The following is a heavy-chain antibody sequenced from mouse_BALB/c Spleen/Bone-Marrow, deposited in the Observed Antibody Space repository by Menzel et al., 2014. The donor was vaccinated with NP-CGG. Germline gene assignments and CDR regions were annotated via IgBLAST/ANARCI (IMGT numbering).Heavy chain of an antibody. CDR2: INPSNGGT. CDR3: SRGRRDAFDY. J-gene: IGHJ4*01. Sequence: QAQLQQSGLELVKPGASVKLSCKASGYTFTSYYMYWVKQRPGQGLEWFGEINPSNGGTNFNEKFKNKATLTVDKSSSTAYMQLSSLTSEDSAVYYCSRGRRDAFDYWSQGTSVTVSS. V-gene: IGHV1S81*02. CDR1: GYTFTSYY.